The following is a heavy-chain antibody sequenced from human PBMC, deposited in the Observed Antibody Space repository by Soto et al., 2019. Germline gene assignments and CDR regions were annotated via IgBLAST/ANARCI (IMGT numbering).Heavy chain of an antibody. CDR3: AREYMKLGYGGNYSGMDV. J-gene: IGHJ6*02. D-gene: IGHD2-15*01. CDR2: IWYDGSNK. Sequence: QVQLVESGGGVVQPGRSLRLSCAASGFTFSSYGMHWVRQAPGKGLEWVAVIWYDGSNKYYADSVKGRFTISRDSSKITLYLQMNSLRAEDTAVYYCAREYMKLGYGGNYSGMDVWGQGTTVTVSS. V-gene: IGHV3-33*01. CDR1: GFTFSSYG.